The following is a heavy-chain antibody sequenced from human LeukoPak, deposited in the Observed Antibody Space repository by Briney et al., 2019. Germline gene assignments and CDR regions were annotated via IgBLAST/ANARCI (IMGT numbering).Heavy chain of an antibody. CDR1: GFTYSDYY. J-gene: IGHJ5*02. CDR2: ISSSGSTI. CDR3: ARRPKTYYDSSGYYH. V-gene: IGHV3-11*04. Sequence: PGGSLRLSCAASGFTYSDYYMSWIRQAPGKGLAWVSYISSSGSTIYYADSVKGRFTISRDNAENSLYLQMNSLRAEGTAVYHCARRPKTYYDSSGYYHWGQGTLVTVSS. D-gene: IGHD3-22*01.